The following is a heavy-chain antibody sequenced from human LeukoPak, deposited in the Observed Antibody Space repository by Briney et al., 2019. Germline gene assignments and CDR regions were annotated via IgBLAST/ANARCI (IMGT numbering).Heavy chain of an antibody. Sequence: GGSLRLSCAASGFTFSSYAMSWVRQAPGKGLEWVSAISGSGGSTYYADSGKGRFTISRENSKNTLYLQMNSLRAEDTAVYYCAKAAGDIVAPFDYWGQGTLVTVSS. D-gene: IGHD2-15*01. CDR1: GFTFSSYA. CDR3: AKAAGDIVAPFDY. CDR2: ISGSGGST. V-gene: IGHV3-23*01. J-gene: IGHJ4*02.